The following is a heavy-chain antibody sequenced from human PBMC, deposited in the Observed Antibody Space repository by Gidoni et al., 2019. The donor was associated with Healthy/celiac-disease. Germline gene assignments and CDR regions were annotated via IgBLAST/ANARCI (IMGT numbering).Heavy chain of an antibody. CDR2: ISSSSSYI. CDR3: ARGRGYSGYDSGLNNHWFDP. Sequence: EVQLVESGGGLVKPGGSLRLSCAASGFTFSSYSMNWVRQAPGKGLEWVSSISSSSSYIYYADSVKGRFTISRDNAKNSLYLQMNSLRAEDTAVYYCARGRGYSGYDSGLNNHWFDPWGQGTLVTVSS. J-gene: IGHJ5*02. CDR1: GFTFSSYS. V-gene: IGHV3-21*01. D-gene: IGHD5-12*01.